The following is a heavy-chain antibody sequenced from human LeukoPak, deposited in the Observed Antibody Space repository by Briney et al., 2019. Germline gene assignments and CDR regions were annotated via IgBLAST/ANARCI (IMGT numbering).Heavy chain of an antibody. CDR2: IFYSGST. Sequence: PSETLSLTCSVSGGSISTSNYYWGWIRQPPGKGLEWIGNIFYSGSTYYSPSLKSRVTISLDTSRNQFSLNLDSYCAKSNGYGLVDIWGQGTMVTVSS. V-gene: IGHV4-39*07. J-gene: IGHJ3*02. CDR1: GGSISTSNYY. D-gene: IGHD3-10*01. CDR3: DI.